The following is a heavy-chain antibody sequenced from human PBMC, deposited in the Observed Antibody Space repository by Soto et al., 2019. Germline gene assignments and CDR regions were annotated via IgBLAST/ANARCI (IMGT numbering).Heavy chain of an antibody. CDR3: ATGIGPPAVMHPLTY. CDR1: GYSFTSHW. D-gene: IGHD1-26*01. J-gene: IGHJ4*01. Sequence: PGESLTLSCKASGYSFTSHWIGWVRHMSGKGLEWMGVIYPGDSDTRYSPSFQGQVTISVDKSISTAFLQWSSLKASDSAMYYCATGIGPPAVMHPLTYSGQGTLVTVSS. CDR2: IYPGDSDT. V-gene: IGHV5-51*01.